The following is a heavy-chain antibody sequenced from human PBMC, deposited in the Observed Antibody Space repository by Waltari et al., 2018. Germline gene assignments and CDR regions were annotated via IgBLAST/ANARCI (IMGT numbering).Heavy chain of an antibody. CDR2: IYHSGST. CDR1: GYSISSGYY. J-gene: IGHJ4*02. V-gene: IGHV4-38-2*02. D-gene: IGHD3-3*01. Sequence: QVQLQESGPGLVKPSETLSLTCTVSGYSISSGYYWGWIRQPPGKGLEWIGSIYHSGSTYYNPSLKSRVTISVDTSKNQFSLKLSSVTAADTAVYYCARGGGLRTVLRFLAWPVHPHFDYWGQGTLVTVSS. CDR3: ARGGGLRTVLRFLAWPVHPHFDY.